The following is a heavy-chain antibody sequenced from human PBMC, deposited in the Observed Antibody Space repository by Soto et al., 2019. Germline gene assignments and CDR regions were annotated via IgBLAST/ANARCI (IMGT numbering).Heavy chain of an antibody. D-gene: IGHD5-18*01. V-gene: IGHV4-59*01. Sequence: QVQLQESGPGLVKPSETLSLTCTVSGGSISSYYWSWIRQPPGKGLEWIGYIYYSGSTNYNPSLKSPVTRSVETSQNQFSLTLSSVTAADTAVYYCARGIQLWPITYYCDYWGQGTLVTVSS. J-gene: IGHJ4*02. CDR2: IYYSGST. CDR3: ARGIQLWPITYYCDY. CDR1: GGSISSYY.